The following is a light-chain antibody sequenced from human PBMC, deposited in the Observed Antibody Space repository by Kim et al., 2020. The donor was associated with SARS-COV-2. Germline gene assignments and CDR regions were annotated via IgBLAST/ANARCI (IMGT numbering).Light chain of an antibody. CDR1: QPISTY. Sequence: DIQMTQSPSSLSASVGDRVTITCRASQPISTYLNWYQQKPGKAPKLLMYAASSLQSGVPSKFSGSGSGTDFTLTISSLQPEDFGIYFCQQSYNTPWTFGQGTKVEIK. V-gene: IGKV1-39*01. CDR3: QQSYNTPWT. J-gene: IGKJ1*01. CDR2: AAS.